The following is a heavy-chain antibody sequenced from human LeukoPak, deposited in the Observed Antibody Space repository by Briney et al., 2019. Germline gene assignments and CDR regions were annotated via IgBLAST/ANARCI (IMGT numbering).Heavy chain of an antibody. CDR2: IYTSGST. V-gene: IGHV4-61*09. J-gene: IGHJ4*02. D-gene: IGHD5-18*01. Sequence: SQTLSLTCTVSGGSISSGPYCWGWIRQPAGKGLEWIGHIYTSGSTNYNPSLKSRVTMSVDTSKNQFSLKLTSVSAADTAVYYCARGSGYSYGYLFDYWGQGTLVTVSS. CDR1: GGSISSGPYC. CDR3: ARGSGYSYGYLFDY.